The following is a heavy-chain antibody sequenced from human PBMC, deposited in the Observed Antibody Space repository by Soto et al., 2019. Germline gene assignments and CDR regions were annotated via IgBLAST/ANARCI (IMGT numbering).Heavy chain of an antibody. D-gene: IGHD7-27*01. Sequence: GGSLRLSCAASGFIFSNYAMSWVRQAPGKGPEWVSSISGSGVNTFYADSVKGRFTISRDNSKNMLYLQMSSLRAEDTALYYCAKDFRQVWGQDYYYGMDVWGQGTTVTVSS. J-gene: IGHJ6*02. V-gene: IGHV3-23*01. CDR2: ISGSGVNT. CDR1: GFIFSNYA. CDR3: AKDFRQVWGQDYYYGMDV.